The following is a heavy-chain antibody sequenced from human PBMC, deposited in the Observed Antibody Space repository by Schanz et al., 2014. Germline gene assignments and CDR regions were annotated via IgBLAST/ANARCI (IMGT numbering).Heavy chain of an antibody. CDR1: GYTFSSYG. CDR2: INGYNGHT. V-gene: IGHV1-18*01. D-gene: IGHD6-13*01. Sequence: QVQLVQSGAEVKKPGASVKVSCKASGYTFSSYGITWVRQAPGQGLEWMGWINGYNGHTLYAQKFQGRVAMTTDTSTSTAYMELTSLRFDDTAVYYCARDGVDAAAGGNYWGQGTLGTVSS. J-gene: IGHJ4*02. CDR3: ARDGVDAAAGGNY.